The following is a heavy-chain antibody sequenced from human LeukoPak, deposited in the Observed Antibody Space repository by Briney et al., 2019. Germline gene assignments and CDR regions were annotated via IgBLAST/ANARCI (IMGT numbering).Heavy chain of an antibody. J-gene: IGHJ6*03. D-gene: IGHD1/OR15-1a*01. CDR3: VRDPYSGNNGDTYYYYMDV. Sequence: GGSLRLSCAASTFTFSTYNMNWVRQAPGKGLEWVSSITSSSTYTFYADSVRGRFTISRDNAKNSLYLQMNSLTAEDTAVYYCVRDPYSGNNGDTYYYYMDVWGKGTTVTVSS. V-gene: IGHV3-21*01. CDR1: TFTFSTYN. CDR2: ITSSSTYT.